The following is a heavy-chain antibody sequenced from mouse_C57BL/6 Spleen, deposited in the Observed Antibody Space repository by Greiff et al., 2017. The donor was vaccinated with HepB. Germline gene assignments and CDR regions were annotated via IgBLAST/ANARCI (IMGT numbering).Heavy chain of an antibody. D-gene: IGHD1-1*01. CDR2: ISSGGDYI. CDR3: TRDGSSQFAY. Sequence: EVKLVVESGEGLVKPGGSLKLSCAASGFTFSSYAMSWVRQTPEKRLEWVAYISSGGDYIYYADTVKGRFTISRDNARNTLYLQMSSLKSEDTAMYYCTRDGSSQFAYWGQGTLVTVSA. V-gene: IGHV5-9-1*02. J-gene: IGHJ3*01. CDR1: GFTFSSYA.